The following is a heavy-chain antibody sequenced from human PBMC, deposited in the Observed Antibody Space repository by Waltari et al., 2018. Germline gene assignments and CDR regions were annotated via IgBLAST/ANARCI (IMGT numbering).Heavy chain of an antibody. Sequence: QVQLQESGPGLVKPSETLSLTCAVSGYSISSGYYWGWIRQPPGKGLEWIGSIYHSGRTYYNPSLKSRVTISVDTSKNQFSLNLSSVTAADTAVYYCARDPAAGYFDYWGQGTLVTVSS. CDR2: IYHSGRT. J-gene: IGHJ4*02. D-gene: IGHD6-13*01. CDR1: GYSISSGYY. CDR3: ARDPAAGYFDY. V-gene: IGHV4-38-2*02.